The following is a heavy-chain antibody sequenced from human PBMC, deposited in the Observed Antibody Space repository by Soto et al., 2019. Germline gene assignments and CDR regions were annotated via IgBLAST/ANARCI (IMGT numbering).Heavy chain of an antibody. CDR2: ISGSGTTT. V-gene: IGHV3-23*01. J-gene: IGHJ4*02. CDR3: VKFFVETGGSSGWPSCLDS. Sequence: EVQLLESGGGLVQPGGSLRLSCAASGFTFSKYAMSWVRQAPGKGLEWVSAISGSGTTTYSADSVRGRFTITRDNSNKMLYLQMNTPSPEDTALYFCVKFFVETGGSSGWPSCLDSWGQGTVVTVSS. CDR1: GFTFSKYA. D-gene: IGHD6-25*01.